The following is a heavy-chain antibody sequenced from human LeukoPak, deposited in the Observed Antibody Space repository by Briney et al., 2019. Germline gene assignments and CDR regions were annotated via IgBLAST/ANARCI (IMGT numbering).Heavy chain of an antibody. D-gene: IGHD5-18*01. Sequence: SVKVSCKASGGTFSSYAISWVRQAPGQGLEWMGGIIPIFGTANYAQKFQGRVTITTDESTSTAYMELSSLRSADTAVYYCSRRDNTAMAPFDYWGQGTLVTVSS. CDR1: GGTFSSYA. J-gene: IGHJ4*02. CDR2: IIPIFGTA. V-gene: IGHV1-69*05. CDR3: SRRDNTAMAPFDY.